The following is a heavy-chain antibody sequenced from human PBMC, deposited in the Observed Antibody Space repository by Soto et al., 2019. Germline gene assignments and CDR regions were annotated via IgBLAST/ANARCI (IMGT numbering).Heavy chain of an antibody. CDR2: ISSGSSYI. CDR1: GFTFSTYT. D-gene: IGHD3-10*01. CDR3: ARDILSGGAYPDS. V-gene: IGHV3-21*01. Sequence: GGSLRLSCAASGFTFSTYTMNWVRQAPGKGLEWISSISSGSSYIYYAGSVKGRFTISRDNAKNSLFLQMNSLRADDTAVYYCARDILSGGAYPDSWGQGTKVTV. J-gene: IGHJ5*01.